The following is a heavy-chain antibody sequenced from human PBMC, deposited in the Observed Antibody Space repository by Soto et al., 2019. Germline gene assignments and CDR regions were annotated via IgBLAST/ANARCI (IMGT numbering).Heavy chain of an antibody. D-gene: IGHD5-18*01. CDR2: INHSGST. Sequence: SETLSLTCTVSGGSISSGDYYWSWIRQPPGKGLEWIGYINHSGSTYYNPSLKSRVTISVDTSKNQFSLKLSSVTAADTAVYYCARVRRGYSYRFDYWGQGTLVTVSS. CDR3: ARVRRGYSYRFDY. CDR1: GGSISSGDYY. V-gene: IGHV4-30-4*01. J-gene: IGHJ4*02.